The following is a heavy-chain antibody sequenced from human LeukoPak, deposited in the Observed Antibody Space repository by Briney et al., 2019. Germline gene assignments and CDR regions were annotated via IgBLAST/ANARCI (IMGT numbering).Heavy chain of an antibody. D-gene: IGHD5-12*01. CDR1: GYTFTGYY. CDR2: MNPNSGNT. Sequence: ASVKVSCKASGYTFTGYYMHWVRQAPGQGLEWMGWMNPNSGNTGYAQKFQGRVTMTRNTSISTAYMELSSLRSEDTAVYYCARGPSGAAVWWLRGYYYYGMDVWGQGTTVTVSS. CDR3: ARGPSGAAVWWLRGYYYYGMDV. V-gene: IGHV1-8*02. J-gene: IGHJ6*02.